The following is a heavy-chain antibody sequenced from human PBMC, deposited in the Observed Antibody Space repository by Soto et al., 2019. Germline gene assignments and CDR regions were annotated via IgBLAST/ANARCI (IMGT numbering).Heavy chain of an antibody. CDR2: INDSGST. CDR3: AKNGYYSIEN. J-gene: IGHJ4*02. Sequence: QVQLQQWGAGLLKPSETLSLNCAVFGGSLTGDYWSWIRQPPGKGLEWIGEINDSGSTNYNPSLKSRVTISADTPKKQFSLKMTSVSAADTAVYYCAKNGYYSIENWGRGTLVTVSS. V-gene: IGHV4-34*01. CDR1: GGSLTGDY. D-gene: IGHD2-8*01.